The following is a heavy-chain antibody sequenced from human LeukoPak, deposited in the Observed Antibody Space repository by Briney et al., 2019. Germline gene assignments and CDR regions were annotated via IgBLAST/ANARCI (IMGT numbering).Heavy chain of an antibody. V-gene: IGHV3-13*01. CDR1: GFSFSNYD. Sequence: GGSLRLSCAASGFSFSNYDMHWVRQVAGKGLEWFSSIGTIGDTFYPGSVKGRFTISRENAKNSLYLQMNSLRAGDTAVYYCARATVIGDVPVPGYMDVWGKGTTVTVSS. CDR3: ARATVIGDVPVPGYMDV. CDR2: IGTIGDT. J-gene: IGHJ6*03. D-gene: IGHD2-21*01.